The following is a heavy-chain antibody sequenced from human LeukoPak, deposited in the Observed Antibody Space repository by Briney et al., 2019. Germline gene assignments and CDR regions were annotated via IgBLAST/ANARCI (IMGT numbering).Heavy chain of an antibody. V-gene: IGHV3-21*01. D-gene: IGHD3-9*01. CDR1: GFAFDSEA. CDR2: ISSSSSYI. CDR3: ARADPYYDILTGYYIDY. Sequence: GGSLRLSCAVSGFAFDSEAMNWVRQAPGKGLEWVSSISSSSSYIYYADSVKGRFTISRDNAKNSLYLQMNSLRAEDTAVYYCARADPYYDILTGYYIDYWGQGTLVTVSS. J-gene: IGHJ4*02.